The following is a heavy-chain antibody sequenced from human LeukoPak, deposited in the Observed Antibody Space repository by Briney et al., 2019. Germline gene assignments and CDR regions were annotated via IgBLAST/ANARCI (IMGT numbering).Heavy chain of an antibody. V-gene: IGHV3-7*04. D-gene: IGHD1-26*01. J-gene: IGHJ1*01. CDR3: ERDSGSH. CDR2: IKPDGSEK. CDR1: GFTFSNYW. Sequence: GGSLRLSCAPSGFTFSNYWMTWVRQAPGKGLEWVANIKPDGSEKYYVDSVKGRFTISRDNGKNSLFLQMNSLRGEDTAVYYCERDSGSHWGQGVLVTVSS.